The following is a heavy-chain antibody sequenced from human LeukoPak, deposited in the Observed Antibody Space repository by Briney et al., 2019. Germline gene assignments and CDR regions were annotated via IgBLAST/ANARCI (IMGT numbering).Heavy chain of an antibody. Sequence: SETLSLTCTVSGGSISSYYWSWIRQPPGKGLEWIGYIYYSGSTNYNPSLKSRVTISVDTSKNQFSLKLSSVTAAGTAVYYCARAGDYYDSSGQSPFDYWGQGTLVTVSS. CDR1: GGSISSYY. J-gene: IGHJ4*02. D-gene: IGHD3-22*01. CDR2: IYYSGST. V-gene: IGHV4-59*12. CDR3: ARAGDYYDSSGQSPFDY.